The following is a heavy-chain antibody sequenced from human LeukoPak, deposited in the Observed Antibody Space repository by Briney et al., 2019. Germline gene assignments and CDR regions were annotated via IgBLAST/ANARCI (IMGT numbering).Heavy chain of an antibody. Sequence: GGSLRLSCAASGFTFSSYGMHWVRQAPGKGLEWVAFIRYDGSNKYYADSVKGRFTMTRDNSKNTLYLQMNSLRAEDTAVYYCAKGGSGWYLGGFDYWGQGTLVTVSS. CDR3: AKGGSGWYLGGFDY. V-gene: IGHV3-30*02. CDR1: GFTFSSYG. J-gene: IGHJ4*02. D-gene: IGHD6-19*01. CDR2: IRYDGSNK.